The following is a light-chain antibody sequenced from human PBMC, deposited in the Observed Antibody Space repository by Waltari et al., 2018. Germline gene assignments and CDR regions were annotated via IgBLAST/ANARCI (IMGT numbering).Light chain of an antibody. CDR1: QSVSRF. CDR2: GAS. J-gene: IGKJ1*01. V-gene: IGKV3-20*01. Sequence: SCRASQSVSRFLAWYQQKPGQAPRLLISGASSRATGIPDRFSGSGSGTDFSLTISRLGPEDFAVYYCQKYDRLPATFGQGTKVEIK. CDR3: QKYDRLPAT.